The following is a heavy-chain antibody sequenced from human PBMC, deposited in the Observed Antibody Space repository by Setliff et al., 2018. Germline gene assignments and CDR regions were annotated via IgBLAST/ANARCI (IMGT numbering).Heavy chain of an antibody. CDR3: ARHVYGSGSYYNWFDP. J-gene: IGHJ5*02. Sequence: PGGSLRLSCAASGFTFSSYWMSWVRQAPGKGLEWVANIKQDGSEKYYVDSVKGRFTISRDNAKNSLYLQMNSLRAEDTAVYYCARHVYGSGSYYNWFDPWGQGTLVTVSS. CDR2: IKQDGSEK. D-gene: IGHD3-10*01. CDR1: GFTFSSYW. V-gene: IGHV3-7*03.